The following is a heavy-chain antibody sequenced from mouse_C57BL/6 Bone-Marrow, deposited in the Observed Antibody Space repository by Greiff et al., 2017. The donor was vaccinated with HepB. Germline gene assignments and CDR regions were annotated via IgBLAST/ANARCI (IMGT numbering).Heavy chain of an antibody. J-gene: IGHJ2*01. CDR1: GFTFSDYG. Sequence: DVMLVESGGGLVKPGGSLKLSCAASGFTFSDYGMHWVRQAPEKGLEWVAYISSGSSTIYYADTVKGRFTISRDNAKNTLFLQMTSLRSEDTAMYYCAKGGYYYGSLDYWGQGTTLTVSS. CDR3: AKGGYYYGSLDY. CDR2: ISSGSSTI. D-gene: IGHD1-1*01. V-gene: IGHV5-17*01.